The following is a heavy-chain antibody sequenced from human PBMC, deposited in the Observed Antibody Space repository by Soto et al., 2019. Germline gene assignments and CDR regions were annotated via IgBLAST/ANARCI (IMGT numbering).Heavy chain of an antibody. CDR2: IYPSGGST. CDR3: PRDREAYSYVYGWFDT. D-gene: IGHD5-18*01. J-gene: IGHJ5*02. CDR1: GYTFTSSY. V-gene: IGHV1-46*01. Sequence: ASVKVSCKASGYTFTSSYMHWVRHAPGQGLECTGIIYPSGGSTSYAQKFQGRVTMTRDPSTSTGYMVLSSLRSEDTAVYYCPRDREAYSYVYGWFDTWGQGTLVNVSS.